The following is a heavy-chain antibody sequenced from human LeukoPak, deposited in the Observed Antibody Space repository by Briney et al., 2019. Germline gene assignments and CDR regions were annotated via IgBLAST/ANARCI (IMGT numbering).Heavy chain of an antibody. D-gene: IGHD3-3*01. Sequence: ASVKVSCKASGGTFSSYAISWVRQAPGQGLEWMGGIIPIFGTANYAQKFQGRVTITADESTSTAYMELSSLRSEDTAVYYCASPITKDAFDIWGQGTMVTVSS. CDR2: IIPIFGTA. V-gene: IGHV1-69*13. CDR1: GGTFSSYA. CDR3: ASPITKDAFDI. J-gene: IGHJ3*02.